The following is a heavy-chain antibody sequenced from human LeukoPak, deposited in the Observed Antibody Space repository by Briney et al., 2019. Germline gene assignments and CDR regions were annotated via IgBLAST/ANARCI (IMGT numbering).Heavy chain of an antibody. D-gene: IGHD3-10*01. CDR3: ASSSGSYPLDY. CDR1: GGSFSGYY. V-gene: IGHV4-34*01. CDR2: INHSGST. J-gene: IGHJ4*02. Sequence: SETLSLTCAVYGGSFSGYYWSWIRQPPGKGLEWIGEINHSGSTNYNPSLKSRVTISVDTSKNQFSLKLSSVTAADTAVYYCASSSGSYPLDYWGQGTLVTVSS.